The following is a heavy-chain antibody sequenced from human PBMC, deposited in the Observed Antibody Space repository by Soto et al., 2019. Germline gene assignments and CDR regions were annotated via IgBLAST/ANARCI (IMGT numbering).Heavy chain of an antibody. CDR1: GYTFTNYH. D-gene: IGHD6-19*01. J-gene: IGHJ4*02. CDR2: INPNGGST. V-gene: IGHV1-46*01. CDR3: ALPKNTLGWYNF. Sequence: QVQVVQSGAEVKKPGASVKVSCKTSGYTFTNYHVHWVRQAPGQGREWMGAINPNGGSTNYAQHLEGRVTLTSDSSTSTVYMEMGSLRSDDSAVYYCALPKNTLGWYNFWGQGTLVTVS.